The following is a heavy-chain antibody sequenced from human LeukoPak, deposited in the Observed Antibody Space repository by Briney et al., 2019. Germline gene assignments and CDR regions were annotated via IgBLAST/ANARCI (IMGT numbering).Heavy chain of an antibody. D-gene: IGHD5-12*01. CDR3: ARAWDSSGYDLGGYY. J-gene: IGHJ4*02. V-gene: IGHV1-69*05. Sequence: VASVKVSCKASGYTFTSYGISWVRQAPGQGLEWMGGIIPIFGTANYAQKFQGRVTITTDESTGTAYMELSSLRSEDTAVYYCARAWDSSGYDLGGYYWGQGTLVTVSS. CDR2: IIPIFGTA. CDR1: GYTFTSYG.